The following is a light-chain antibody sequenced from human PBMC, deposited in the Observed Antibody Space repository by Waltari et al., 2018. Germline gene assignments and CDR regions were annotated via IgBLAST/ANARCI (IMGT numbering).Light chain of an antibody. CDR2: SSS. V-gene: IGLV1-44*01. CDR3: AACDGSPNVVV. CDR1: SSNIGSNR. Sequence: QSVRTQPPSASATPGQRGTISCAGGSSNIGSNRVNWYQQPPGTAPKLLIYSSSQRPSGVPDRFSGSKSGTPPSPPISGLQSEEEVDHSRAACDGSPNVVVFGGGTTLSV. J-gene: IGLJ2*01.